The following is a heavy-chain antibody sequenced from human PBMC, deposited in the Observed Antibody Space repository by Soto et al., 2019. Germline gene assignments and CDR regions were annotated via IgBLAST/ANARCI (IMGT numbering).Heavy chain of an antibody. V-gene: IGHV4-61*01. CDR3: TSAGYDQVSY. J-gene: IGHJ4*02. D-gene: IGHD2-15*01. CDR1: GGSVSSGSYY. CDR2: IYYSGST. Sequence: HVHLHESGPGLVKPSETLSLTCTVSGGSVSSGSYYWNWIRQPPGKGLEWIGYIYYSGSTNYNASLTSRVTMSFSTSKIQGTLTLRSVNAAATAVYYCTSAGYDQVSYWGQGTLVTVSS.